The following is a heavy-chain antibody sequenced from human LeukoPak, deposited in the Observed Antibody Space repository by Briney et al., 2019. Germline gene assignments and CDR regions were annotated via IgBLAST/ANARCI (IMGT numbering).Heavy chain of an antibody. V-gene: IGHV4-30-2*01. Sequence: SETLSLTCAVSGGSISSGGYSWSWIRQPPGKGLEWIGYIYHSGSTYYNPSLKSRVTISVDRSKNQFSLKLSSVTAADTAVYYCARAAAADAFDIWGQGTMVTVSS. CDR3: ARAAAADAFDI. CDR2: IYHSGST. J-gene: IGHJ3*02. CDR1: GGSISSGGYS. D-gene: IGHD6-13*01.